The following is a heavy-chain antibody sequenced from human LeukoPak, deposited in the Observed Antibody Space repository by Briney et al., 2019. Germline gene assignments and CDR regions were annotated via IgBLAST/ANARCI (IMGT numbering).Heavy chain of an antibody. V-gene: IGHV3-53*01. CDR3: ARDSGTSRYYGSGSSN. CDR1: GFTVSSNY. D-gene: IGHD3-10*01. Sequence: PGGSLRLSCAASGFTVSSNYMSWVRQAPGKGLEWVSVIYSGGSTYYADSVKGRFTISRDNSKNTLYLQMNSLRAEDTAVYYCARDSGTSRYYGSGSSNWGQGTLVTVSS. CDR2: IYSGGST. J-gene: IGHJ4*02.